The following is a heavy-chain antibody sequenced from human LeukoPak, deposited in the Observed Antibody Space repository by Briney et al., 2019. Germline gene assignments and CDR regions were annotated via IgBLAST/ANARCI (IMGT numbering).Heavy chain of an antibody. CDR2: ISYDGSNK. D-gene: IGHD6-13*01. Sequence: GRSLRLSCAASGFTFSSYAMHWVRQAPGKGLEWVAVISYDGSNKYYADSVKGRFTISRDNSKNTLYLQMNSLRAEDTAVYYCERVLEQQLVPNNSPTGGYFDYWGQGTLVTVSS. CDR3: ERVLEQQLVPNNSPTGGYFDY. J-gene: IGHJ4*02. CDR1: GFTFSSYA. V-gene: IGHV3-30-3*01.